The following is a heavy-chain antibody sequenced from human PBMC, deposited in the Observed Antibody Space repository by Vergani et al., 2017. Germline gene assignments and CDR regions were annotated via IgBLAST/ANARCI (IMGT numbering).Heavy chain of an antibody. CDR2: IYYSGST. CDR1: GGSISSYY. CDR3: ARVPPLETXFDY. D-gene: IGHD3-3*01. V-gene: IGHV4-59*01. Sequence: QVQLQESGPGLVKPSETLSLTCTVSGGSISSYYWSWIRQPPGKGLEWIGYIYYSGSTNYNPSLKSRVTISVETSKNQFSLKLSSVTAADTAVYYCARVPPLETXFDYWGQGTLVTVSS. J-gene: IGHJ4*02.